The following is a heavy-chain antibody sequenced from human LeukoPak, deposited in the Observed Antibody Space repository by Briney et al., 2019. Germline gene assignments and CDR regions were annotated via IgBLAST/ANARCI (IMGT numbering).Heavy chain of an antibody. D-gene: IGHD3-22*01. Sequence: PSETLSFTCAVYGGSFSGYYWSWIRQPPGKGLEWIGEINHSGSTNYNPSLKSRVTISVDTSKNQFSLKLSSVTAADTAVYYCARSGYYYDSSGYSHWGQGTLVTVSS. V-gene: IGHV4-34*01. CDR1: GGSFSGYY. J-gene: IGHJ4*02. CDR3: ARSGYYYDSSGYSH. CDR2: INHSGST.